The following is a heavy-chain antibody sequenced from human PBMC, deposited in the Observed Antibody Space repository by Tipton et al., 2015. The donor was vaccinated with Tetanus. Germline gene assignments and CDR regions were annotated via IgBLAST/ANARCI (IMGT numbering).Heavy chain of an antibody. CDR1: GGSIISYY. D-gene: IGHD3-10*01. Sequence: TLSLTCTVSGGSIISYYWSWIRQPAGKGLEWIGRVYSSGSTHYNPSLKSRVTMSLDTSKKQFSLSLNSVTAADTAVYFCARGVWFGPGPRYYFDYWGHGTLVTVSS. V-gene: IGHV4-4*07. CDR2: VYSSGST. J-gene: IGHJ4*01. CDR3: ARGVWFGPGPRYYFDY.